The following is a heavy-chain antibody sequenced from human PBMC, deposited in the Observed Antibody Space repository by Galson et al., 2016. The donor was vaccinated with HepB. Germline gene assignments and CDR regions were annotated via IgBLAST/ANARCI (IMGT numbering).Heavy chain of an antibody. CDR3: MSPYYGDCKNF. CDR2: ITANGDAT. J-gene: IGHJ4*02. Sequence: SLRLSCAVSGFTFRDYSMHWVRQAPGKRLEYVSAITANGDATFYADSMQGRFTISRDNSKNTFYLQMTSLRTEDTAIYYFMSPYYGDCKNFWGQGTLVTVSS. D-gene: IGHD4-17*01. V-gene: IGHV3-64D*06. CDR1: GFTFRDYS.